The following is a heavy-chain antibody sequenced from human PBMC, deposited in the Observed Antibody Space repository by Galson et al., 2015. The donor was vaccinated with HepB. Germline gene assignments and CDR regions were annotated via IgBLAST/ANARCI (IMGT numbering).Heavy chain of an antibody. Sequence: FLRLSCAASGFTFSGYSMNWVRQAPGKGLEWVSSISSTNNFTNYADSVKGRFTISGDKAKNSLYLQMSSLRAEDTAVYYFARDARPRYGPFPGFHVFYYWGQGILVAVSS. J-gene: IGHJ4*02. D-gene: IGHD3-9*01. V-gene: IGHV3-21*01. CDR2: ISSTNNFT. CDR1: GFTFSGYS. CDR3: ARDARPRYGPFPGFHVFYY.